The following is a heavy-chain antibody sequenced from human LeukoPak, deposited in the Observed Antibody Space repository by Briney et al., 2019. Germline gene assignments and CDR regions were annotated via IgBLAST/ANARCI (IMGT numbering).Heavy chain of an antibody. J-gene: IGHJ6*03. CDR1: GFTFSTYS. V-gene: IGHV3-21*01. CDR3: ARAAPYYYMDV. CDR2: ISSSSSYI. Sequence: RGSLRLSCAASGFTFSTYSMNWVRQAPGKGLEWVSSISSSSSYIYYADSVKGRFTISRDNAKNSLYLEMNSLRAEDTAVYYCARAAPYYYMDVWGKGTTVTVSS.